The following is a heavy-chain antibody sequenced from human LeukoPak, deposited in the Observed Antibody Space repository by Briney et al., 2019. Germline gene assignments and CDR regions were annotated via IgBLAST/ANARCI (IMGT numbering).Heavy chain of an antibody. CDR2: INHSGST. CDR1: GGSFSGYY. J-gene: IGHJ6*02. CDR3: AREVATNGPYYYYGMDV. Sequence: SETLSLTRAVYGGSFSGYYWSWIRQPPGKGLEWIGEINHSGSTNYNPSLKSRVTISVDTSKNQFSLKLSSVTAADTAVYYCAREVATNGPYYYYGMDVWGQGTTVTVSS. D-gene: IGHD5-12*01. V-gene: IGHV4-34*01.